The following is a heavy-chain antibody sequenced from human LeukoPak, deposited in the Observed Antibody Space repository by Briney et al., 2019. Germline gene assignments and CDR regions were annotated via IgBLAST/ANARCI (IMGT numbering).Heavy chain of an antibody. CDR3: ARDSFAGYDSSGYSSYDY. D-gene: IGHD3-22*01. V-gene: IGHV3-21*01. CDR2: ISSYSTYI. Sequence: GGSLRLSCAASGFSFSDYSMNWVRQAPGKGLEWVSFISSYSTYIYYADSLKGRFTISRDNAKDSLYLQMNSLRAEDTAVYYCARDSFAGYDSSGYSSYDYWGQGTLVTVSS. J-gene: IGHJ4*02. CDR1: GFSFSDYS.